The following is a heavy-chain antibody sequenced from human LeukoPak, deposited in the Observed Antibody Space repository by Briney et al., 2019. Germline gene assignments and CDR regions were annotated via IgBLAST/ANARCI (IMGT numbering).Heavy chain of an antibody. Sequence: SETLSLTCTVSGGSISSYYWSWIRQPPGKELKWVGYIYNSESTNHNPSLKGRVTISVDTSKNQFTLKLSSVTAADTAVYYCARLRENYYYMDVWGKGTTVTVSS. CDR2: IYNSEST. V-gene: IGHV4-4*09. CDR3: ARLRENYYYMDV. J-gene: IGHJ6*03. CDR1: GGSISSYY.